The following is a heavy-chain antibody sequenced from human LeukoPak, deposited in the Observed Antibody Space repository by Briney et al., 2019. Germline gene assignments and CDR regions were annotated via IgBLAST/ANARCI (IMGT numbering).Heavy chain of an antibody. CDR3: ATRRLEYCSSTSCPSRWFDP. V-gene: IGHV1-69*01. CDR1: GGTFSSYA. CDR2: IIPIFGTA. D-gene: IGHD2-2*01. Sequence: SVKVSCKASGGTFSSYAISWVRQAPGQGLEWMGGIIPIFGTANYAQKFQGRVTITADESTSTAYMELSSLRSEDTAVYYCATRRLEYCSSTSCPSRWFDPWGQGTLVTVSS. J-gene: IGHJ5*02.